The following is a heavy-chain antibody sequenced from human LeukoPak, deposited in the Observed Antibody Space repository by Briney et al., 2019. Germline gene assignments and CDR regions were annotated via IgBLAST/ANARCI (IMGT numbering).Heavy chain of an antibody. CDR1: GGSISSYY. CDR3: ARNLIPEQLVLNF. Sequence: PSETLSLTCTVSGGSISSYYWSWIRQPPGKGLEWIAYIYYSGSTNYNPSLKSRVTISVDTSKNQFSLKLSSVTAADTAVYYCARNLIPEQLVLNFWGQGTLVTVSS. CDR2: IYYSGST. J-gene: IGHJ4*02. V-gene: IGHV4-59*01. D-gene: IGHD6-13*01.